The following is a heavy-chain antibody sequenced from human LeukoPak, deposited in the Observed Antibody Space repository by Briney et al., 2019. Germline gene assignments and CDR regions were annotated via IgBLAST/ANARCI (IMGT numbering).Heavy chain of an antibody. J-gene: IGHJ4*02. V-gene: IGHV3-66*01. CDR3: ARDHRGVGALDY. CDR1: EFIVSSDY. CDR2: LYTGGTT. D-gene: IGHD1-26*01. Sequence: GGSLRLSCAASEFIVSSDYMSWVRQAPGKGLEWVSVLYTGGTTFYADSVKGRFIISRDDSKNTLYLQMNSLRAEDTAVYYCARDHRGVGALDYWGQGTLVTVSS.